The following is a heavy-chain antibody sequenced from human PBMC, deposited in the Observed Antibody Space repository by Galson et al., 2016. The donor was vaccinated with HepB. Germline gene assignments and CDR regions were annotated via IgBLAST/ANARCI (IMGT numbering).Heavy chain of an antibody. D-gene: IGHD1-1*01. Sequence: SLRLSCAASGFAFSDYYMSWIRQAPGRGLEWLSFISGGGRDTNYADSVRGRFTVSRDNANNLLYLQMNSLSVEDTAIYYCARGPCRSTTCPTSYYGMDVWGQGTTVTVSS. CDR3: ARGPCRSTTCPTSYYGMDV. J-gene: IGHJ6*02. CDR1: GFAFSDYY. V-gene: IGHV3-11*06. CDR2: ISGGGRDT.